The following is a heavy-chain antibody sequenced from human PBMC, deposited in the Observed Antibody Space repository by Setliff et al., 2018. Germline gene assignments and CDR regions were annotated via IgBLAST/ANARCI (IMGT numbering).Heavy chain of an antibody. J-gene: IGHJ5*01. CDR1: GDSISNSDYY. CDR3: VGRDFSGGDS. CDR2: VYNTGTT. V-gene: IGHV4-39*02. D-gene: IGHD6-25*01. Sequence: SETLSLTCIVAGDSISNSDYYWGWIRPPPRKGLEWIGRVYNTGTTNYNPSLKSRVTISISADTSNKSFSLNLFSVTAADTAVYYCVGRDFSGGDSWGHGTMVTVSS.